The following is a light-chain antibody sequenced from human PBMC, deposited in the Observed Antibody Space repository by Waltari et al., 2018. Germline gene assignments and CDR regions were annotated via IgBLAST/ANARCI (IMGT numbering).Light chain of an antibody. CDR3: QQYNSYPYT. J-gene: IGKJ2*01. CDR1: QSISNW. V-gene: IGKV1-5*03. Sequence: DIQMTQSPSTLSASVGDRVTITCRASQSISNWLAWHQQKPGKAPKLLIYLASSLESGVPSRFSGSGSGTEFTLTISSLQPDDFATYYCQQYNSYPYTFGQGTKLEIK. CDR2: LAS.